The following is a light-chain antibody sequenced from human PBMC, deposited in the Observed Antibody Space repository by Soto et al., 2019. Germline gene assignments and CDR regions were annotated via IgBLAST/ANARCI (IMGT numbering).Light chain of an antibody. CDR1: QSVSSSC. Sequence: EIVLTQSPGTLSLSPGERATLSCRASQSVSSSCLAWYQQKPGQAPRLLIYGASSRATGIPDRFSGSGSGTDFTLTISRLEPEDFAVYYCQQYGSSPGFGPGTKVDIK. J-gene: IGKJ3*01. V-gene: IGKV3-20*01. CDR3: QQYGSSPG. CDR2: GAS.